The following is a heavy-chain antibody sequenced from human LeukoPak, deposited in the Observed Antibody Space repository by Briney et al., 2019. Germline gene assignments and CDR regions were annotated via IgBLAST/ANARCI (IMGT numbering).Heavy chain of an antibody. V-gene: IGHV3-53*01. D-gene: IGHD3-10*01. J-gene: IGHJ4*02. CDR1: GFTVSSNY. CDR3: YAHGSGSYWAIGY. Sequence: GGSLRLSCAASGFTVSSNYMSWVRKAPGKGLEWVSVIYSGGSTYYADSVKGRFTISRDNSKNTLDLQMNSLRAEDTAVYYCYAHGSGSYWAIGYWGQGTLVTVSS. CDR2: IYSGGST.